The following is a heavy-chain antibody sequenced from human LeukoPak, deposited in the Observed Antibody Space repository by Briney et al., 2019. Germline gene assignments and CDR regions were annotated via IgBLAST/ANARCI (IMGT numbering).Heavy chain of an antibody. V-gene: IGHV3-23*01. CDR1: GFTFTNYA. D-gene: IGHD2-2*01. CDR3: AKEQTSSGFFDY. J-gene: IGHJ4*02. Sequence: PGGSLRLSCAASGFTFTNYAMSWVRQAPGKGLEWVSAISGSGTRTYYADSVKGRFTISRDNSKNTLYLQMNSLRAEVRAVYYCAKEQTSSGFFDYWGQGTLVTVSS. CDR2: ISGSGTRT.